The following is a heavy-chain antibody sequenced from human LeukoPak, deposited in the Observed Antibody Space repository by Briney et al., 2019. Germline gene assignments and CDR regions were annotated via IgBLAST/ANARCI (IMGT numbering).Heavy chain of an antibody. CDR2: INHSGST. J-gene: IGHJ3*02. CDR1: GGSFSGYY. V-gene: IGHV4-34*01. CDR3: ARDRYYYGSGEDAFDI. Sequence: SETLSLTCAVYGGSFSGYYWSWIRQPPGKGLEWIGEINHSGSTNYNPSLESRVTMSLDTSKNQFSLKLTSVTAADTAVYYCARDRYYYGSGEDAFDIWGQGTMVTVSS. D-gene: IGHD3-10*01.